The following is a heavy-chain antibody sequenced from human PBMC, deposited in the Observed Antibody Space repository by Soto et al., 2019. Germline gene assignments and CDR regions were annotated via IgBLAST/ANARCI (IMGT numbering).Heavy chain of an antibody. CDR2: IYSGGST. CDR1: GFTVSSNY. V-gene: IGHV3-53*04. Sequence: GGSLRLSCAASGFTVSSNYMSWVRQAPGKGLEWVSVIYSGGSTYYADSVKGRFTISRHNSKNTLYLQMNSLRAEDTAVYYCARVADWGSYRYNDYWGQGTLVTVSS. CDR3: ARVADWGSYRYNDY. D-gene: IGHD3-16*02. J-gene: IGHJ4*02.